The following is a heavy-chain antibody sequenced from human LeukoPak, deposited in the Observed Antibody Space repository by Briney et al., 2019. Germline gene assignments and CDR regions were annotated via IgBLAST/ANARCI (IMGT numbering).Heavy chain of an antibody. J-gene: IGHJ3*02. D-gene: IGHD2-2*01. CDR2: IWYDGSNK. Sequence: PGRSLRLSCAASGFTFSSYGMHWVRQAPGKGLEWVAVIWYDGSNKYYADSVKGRFTISRDSSENTLYLQMNSLRAEDTAVYYCARDSGPPMGVVVPAAMRAFDIWGQGIMVAVSS. CDR1: GFTFSSYG. V-gene: IGHV3-33*01. CDR3: ARDSGPPMGVVVPAAMRAFDI.